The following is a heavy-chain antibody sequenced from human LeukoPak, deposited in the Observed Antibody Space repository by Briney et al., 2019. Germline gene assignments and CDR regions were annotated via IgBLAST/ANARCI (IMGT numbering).Heavy chain of an antibody. Sequence: GGSLRLSCAASGFTFSSYAMSWVRQAPGKGLEWVSAISGSGGSTYYEDSVKGRFTISRDNSKNTLYLQMNSLRAEDTAVYYCALTLRIAAAGNGEHDYWGQGTLVTVSS. CDR1: GFTFSSYA. J-gene: IGHJ4*02. D-gene: IGHD6-13*01. V-gene: IGHV3-23*01. CDR2: ISGSGGST. CDR3: ALTLRIAAAGNGEHDY.